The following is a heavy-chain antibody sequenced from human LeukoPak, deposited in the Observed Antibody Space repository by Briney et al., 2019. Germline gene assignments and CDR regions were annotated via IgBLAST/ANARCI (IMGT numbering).Heavy chain of an antibody. V-gene: IGHV3-53*01. CDR2: IYSGGST. D-gene: IGHD3-22*01. CDR1: GFTVSSNY. J-gene: IGHJ4*01. Sequence: GGSLRLSCAASGFTVSSNYMSWVRQAPGKGLEWVSVIYSGGSTYYADSVKGRFTISRDNSKNTLYLQMNSLRAEDTAVYYCTYYYDSSGYYRSLVFDYCGQGTLVTVSS. CDR3: TYYYDSSGYYRSLVFDY.